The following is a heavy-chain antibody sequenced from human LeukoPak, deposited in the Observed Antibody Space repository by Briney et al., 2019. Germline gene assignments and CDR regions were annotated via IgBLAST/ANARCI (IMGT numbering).Heavy chain of an antibody. V-gene: IGHV4-39*02. D-gene: IGHD6-19*01. CDR3: ARDQFPQGHSAQWLGYYYYGMDV. CDR2: IYYSGST. J-gene: IGHJ6*02. Sequence: PSETLSLTCTVSGGSISSSSYYWGWIRQPPGKGLEWIGSIYYSGSTYYNPSLKSRVTISVDTSKNQFSLKLSSVTAADTAVYYCARDQFPQGHSAQWLGYYYYGMDVWGQGTTVTVSS. CDR1: GGSISSSSYY.